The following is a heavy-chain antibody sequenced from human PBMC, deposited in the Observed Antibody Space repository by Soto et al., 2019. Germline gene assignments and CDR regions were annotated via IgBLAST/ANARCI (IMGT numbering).Heavy chain of an antibody. CDR2: INPNNGDT. CDR1: GYPFTGYY. CDR3: ARKTNPGYHYYYGLDV. Sequence: XPVKVSCKASGYPFTGYYLHWVRQAPGQGLEWMGYINPNNGDTNYAQNFQGRVTMTRDTSISTAYMELSRLRSDDTAVYYCARKTNPGYHYYYGLDVWGQGTTVTVSS. D-gene: IGHD2-8*01. V-gene: IGHV1-2*02. J-gene: IGHJ6*02.